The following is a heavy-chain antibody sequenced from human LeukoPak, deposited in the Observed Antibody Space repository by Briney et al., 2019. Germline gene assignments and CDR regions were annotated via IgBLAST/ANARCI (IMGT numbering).Heavy chain of an antibody. CDR2: INPSGGST. J-gene: IGHJ6*02. CDR1: GYTFTSYY. D-gene: IGHD1-26*01. V-gene: IGHV1-46*01. Sequence: ASVKVSCKASGYTFTSYYMHWVRRAPGQGIEWMGIINPSGGSTSYAQKFQGRVTMTRDTSASTVYMELGSLRSEDTAVYYCAGTMGYGMDVWGQGTTVTVSS. CDR3: AGTMGYGMDV.